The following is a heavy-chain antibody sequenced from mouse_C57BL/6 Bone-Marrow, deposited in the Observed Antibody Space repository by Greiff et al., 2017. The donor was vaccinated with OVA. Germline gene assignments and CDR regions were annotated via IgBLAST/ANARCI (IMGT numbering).Heavy chain of an antibody. CDR3: ARGGITTDFDY. J-gene: IGHJ2*01. CDR2: INYDGSST. Sequence: EVKLVESEGGLMQPGSSMKLSCTASGFTFSDYYMAWVRQVPEKGLEWVANINYDGSSTYYLDSLKSRFIISRDNAKNILYLQMSSLKSEDTATYYCARGGITTDFDYWGQGTTLTVSS. V-gene: IGHV5-16*01. CDR1: GFTFSDYY. D-gene: IGHD1-1*01.